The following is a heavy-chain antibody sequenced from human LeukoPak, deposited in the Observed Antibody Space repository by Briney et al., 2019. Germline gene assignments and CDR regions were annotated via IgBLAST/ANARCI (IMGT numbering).Heavy chain of an antibody. J-gene: IGHJ4*02. CDR2: IRNFGET. V-gene: IGHV3-23*01. D-gene: IGHD4-17*01. CDR1: GFTFRNYA. CDR3: ANIPPFDYGDYAIRLD. Sequence: GASPRLSCAASGFTFRNYAMAWVRQAPGKGLEWVSSIRNFGETHYADSVRGRFIISRDNSQNTLHLQMNSLRAEDSALYYCANIPPFDYGDYAIRLDWGQGTLVTVSS.